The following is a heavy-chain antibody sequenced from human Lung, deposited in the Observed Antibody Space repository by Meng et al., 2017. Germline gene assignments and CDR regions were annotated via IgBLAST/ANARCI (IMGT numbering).Heavy chain of an antibody. J-gene: IGHJ4*02. V-gene: IGHV3-7*01. D-gene: IGHD5-12*01. CDR1: GFMFSNSW. CDR3: ARLEFGGYDRTFDH. Sequence: GESLKISCAASGFMFSNSWMSWVRQAPGRGLEWVANIGQDGSEKYYVDSVKGRFTVSRDNARNSLYLQLSSLRAEDTAVYYCARLEFGGYDRTFDHWGQGSLVTVS. CDR2: IGQDGSEK.